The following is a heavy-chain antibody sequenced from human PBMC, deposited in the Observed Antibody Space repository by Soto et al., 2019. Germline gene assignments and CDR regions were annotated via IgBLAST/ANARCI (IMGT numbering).Heavy chain of an antibody. Sequence: SVKVSCKASGGTFSSYAISWVRQAPGQGLEWMGGIIPIFGTSNYAQKFQGRVTITADESTSTAYMELSSLRSEDTAVYYCALYCSSTSCYTFWGQGTLVTV. D-gene: IGHD2-2*02. CDR1: GGTFSSYA. CDR2: IIPIFGTS. V-gene: IGHV1-69*13. J-gene: IGHJ4*02. CDR3: ALYCSSTSCYTF.